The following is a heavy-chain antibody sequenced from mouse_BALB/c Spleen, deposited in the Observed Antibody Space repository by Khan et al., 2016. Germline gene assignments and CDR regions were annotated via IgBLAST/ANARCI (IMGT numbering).Heavy chain of an antibody. J-gene: IGHJ2*01. CDR1: GYTFTTAG. Sequence: QIQLVQPGPELKKPGETVRISCKATGYTFTTAGMQWVQKIPGKGLKWIGWINTHSGVPKYAEDFKGRFAFSLETSVTTAYLQISNLNNDDTATFYVAGGRYVANYIDYWGQGTTRTVST. CDR3: AGGRYVANYIDY. V-gene: IGHV9-4*02. CDR2: INTHSGVP. D-gene: IGHD1-1*02.